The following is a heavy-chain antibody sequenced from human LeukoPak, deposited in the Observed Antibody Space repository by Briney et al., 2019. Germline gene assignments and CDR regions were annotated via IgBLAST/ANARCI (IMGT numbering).Heavy chain of an antibody. CDR3: ADPFADAFDI. D-gene: IGHD3-3*01. J-gene: IGHJ3*02. CDR1: GFTFSGYW. CDR2: INTDGSIT. Sequence: PGGSLRLSCAASGFTFSGYWLHWVRQAPGKGLVWVSHINTDGSITNYAGSVKGRFTISRDNAKNTLYLQMNSLKAEDTAVYYCADPFADAFDIWGPGTMVTVSS. V-gene: IGHV3-74*01.